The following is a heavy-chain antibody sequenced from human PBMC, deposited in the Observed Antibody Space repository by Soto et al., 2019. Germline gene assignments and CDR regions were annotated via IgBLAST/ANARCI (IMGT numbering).Heavy chain of an antibody. J-gene: IGHJ4*02. V-gene: IGHV3-15*01. CDR1: GFTFSNAW. D-gene: IGHD3-22*01. CDR3: TTGLSNGYYNFDY. Sequence: GGSLRLSCAASGFTFSNAWMSWVRQAPGKGLEWVGRIKGEADGGTTDYAAPVKGRITISRDHSKDTLYLQMNRLKTEDTAVYYCTTGLSNGYYNFDYWGQGTPVTVSS. CDR2: IKGEADGGTT.